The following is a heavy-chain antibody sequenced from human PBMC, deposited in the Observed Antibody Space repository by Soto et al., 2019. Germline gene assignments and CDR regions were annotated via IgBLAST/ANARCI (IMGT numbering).Heavy chain of an antibody. D-gene: IGHD1-26*01. CDR2: ISYDGSNK. J-gene: IGHJ4*02. CDR3: ARDKMSGSYGRLDY. CDR1: GFTFSSYA. Sequence: QVQLVESGGGVVQPGRSLRLSCAASGFTFSSYAMHWVRQAPGKGLEWVAVISYDGSNKYYADSVKGRFTISRDNSKNTLYLQMNSLRAEDTAVYYCARDKMSGSYGRLDYWGQGTLVTVSS. V-gene: IGHV3-30-3*01.